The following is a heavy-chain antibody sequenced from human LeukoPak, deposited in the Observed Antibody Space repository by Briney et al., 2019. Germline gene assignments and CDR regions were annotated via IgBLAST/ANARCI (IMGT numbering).Heavy chain of an antibody. Sequence: SDTLSLTCTVCVRSISSYYGSWLRQPRRKGVEWIGYIYYSGNTNYNPSLESRVTISVDTSKNQSSLKLSSVTAADTAVYYCASSPRNTMIVPRDAFDIWGQGTMVTVSS. D-gene: IGHD3-22*01. V-gene: IGHV4-59*08. CDR3: ASSPRNTMIVPRDAFDI. J-gene: IGHJ3*02. CDR2: IYYSGNT. CDR1: VRSISSYY.